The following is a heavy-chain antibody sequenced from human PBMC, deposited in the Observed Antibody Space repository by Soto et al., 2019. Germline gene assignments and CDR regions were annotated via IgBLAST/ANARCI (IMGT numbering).Heavy chain of an antibody. V-gene: IGHV3-74*01. CDR1: GFTFSSYW. CDR2: INSDGSST. D-gene: IGHD5-18*01. J-gene: IGHJ4*02. CDR3: VRSNTAMATRPFDY. Sequence: GGSLRLSCAASGFTFSSYWMHWVRQAPGKGLVWVSRINSDGSSTSYADSVKGRFTISRDNAKNTLYLQMNSLRAEDTAVYYCVRSNTAMATRPFDYWGQGTLVTVSS.